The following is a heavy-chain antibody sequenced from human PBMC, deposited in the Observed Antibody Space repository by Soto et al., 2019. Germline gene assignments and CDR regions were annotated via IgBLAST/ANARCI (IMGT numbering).Heavy chain of an antibody. V-gene: IGHV3-23*01. CDR3: AKDPSTGPADY. D-gene: IGHD3-9*01. Sequence: PGGSLRLSCAASGFTFSSYAMSWVRQAPGKGLEWVSAISGGGDSTYYADSVKGRFTLSRDDSANTLYLQMSNLRVDDTAIYYCAKDPSTGPADYWGQGALVTVSS. CDR2: ISGGGDST. CDR1: GFTFSSYA. J-gene: IGHJ4*02.